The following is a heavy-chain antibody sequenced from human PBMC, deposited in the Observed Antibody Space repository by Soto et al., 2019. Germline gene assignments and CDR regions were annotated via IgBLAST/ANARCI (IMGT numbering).Heavy chain of an antibody. CDR3: ARAFAGATRGYDY. V-gene: IGHV4-59*01. D-gene: IGHD3-16*01. Sequence: QVQLQESGPGLVKPSETLSLTCTVSGGSISSYYWSWIRQPPGKGLEWIGYIYYSGSTNYNPSLKSRVTIAVDTSKNRFSLKLSSVTAADTAVYYCARAFAGATRGYDYWGQGTLVTVSS. J-gene: IGHJ4*02. CDR1: GGSISSYY. CDR2: IYYSGST.